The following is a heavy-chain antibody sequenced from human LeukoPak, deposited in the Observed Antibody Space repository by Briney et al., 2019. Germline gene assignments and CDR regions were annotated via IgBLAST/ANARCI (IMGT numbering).Heavy chain of an antibody. CDR2: ISSSSSYI. Sequence: PGGSLRLSCAASGLTFSSYSMNWVRQAPGKGLEWVSSISSSSSYIYYTDSVKGRFTISRDNAKNSLYLQMNSLRAEDTAVYYCAKVFGYRGYYYYGMDVWGQGTTVTVSS. V-gene: IGHV3-21*01. CDR3: AKVFGYRGYYYYGMDV. CDR1: GLTFSSYS. D-gene: IGHD6-25*01. J-gene: IGHJ6*02.